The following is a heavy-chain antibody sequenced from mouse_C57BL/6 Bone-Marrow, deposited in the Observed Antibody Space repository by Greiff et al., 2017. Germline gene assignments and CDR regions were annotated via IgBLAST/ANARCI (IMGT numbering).Heavy chain of an antibody. Sequence: QVQLQQSGAELVRPGASVTLSCKASGYTFTDYEMHWVKQTPVHGLEWIGAIDPETGGTAYNQKFKGKAILTADKSSCTAYMELRSLTSEDSAVYYCTDYYGSSYDYYARDYWGQGTSVTVSS. J-gene: IGHJ4*01. CDR3: TDYYGSSYDYYARDY. D-gene: IGHD1-1*01. CDR2: IDPETGGT. V-gene: IGHV1-15*01. CDR1: GYTFTDYE.